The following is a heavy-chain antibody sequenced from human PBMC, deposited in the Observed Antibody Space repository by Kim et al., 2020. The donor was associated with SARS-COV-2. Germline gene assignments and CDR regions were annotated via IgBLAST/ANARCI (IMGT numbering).Heavy chain of an antibody. CDR2: INPDGSVK. J-gene: IGHJ4*02. Sequence: GGSLRLSCAASGFTFSNYWMSWVRQTRGKGPEWVANINPDGSVKYYAASVRGRFTISRDNAKNSVYLQMDTLRAEDTAVYYCARAAYWGQGALVTVSS. V-gene: IGHV3-7*01. CDR3: ARAAY. CDR1: GFTFSNYW.